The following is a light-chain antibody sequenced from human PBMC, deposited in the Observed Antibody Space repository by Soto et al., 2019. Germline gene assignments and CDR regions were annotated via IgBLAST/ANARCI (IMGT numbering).Light chain of an antibody. CDR3: QQYNNWPPKT. CDR2: GAS. V-gene: IGKV3-15*01. Sequence: EIVMTQSPATLSVSPGQRATLSCRASQSVSSNLAWYQQKPGQVPRLLIYGASTRATGIPARFSGSGSGTEFTLTINSLQSEDFAVYYCQQYNNWPPKTFGQGTKVEI. CDR1: QSVSSN. J-gene: IGKJ1*01.